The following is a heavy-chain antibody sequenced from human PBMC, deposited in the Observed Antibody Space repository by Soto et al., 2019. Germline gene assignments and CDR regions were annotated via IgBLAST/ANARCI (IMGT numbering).Heavy chain of an antibody. V-gene: IGHV4-4*02. CDR2: ISDSGST. Sequence: SETLSLTCAVSGGSISSSDWWSWVRQPPGKGLEFIGEISDSGSTNYNPSLKSRVTVSVDKSKSHFSLKLASVTAADTALYYCARRHYYDSSGYSQNFDYWGQGTLVTVSS. D-gene: IGHD3-22*01. CDR3: ARRHYYDSSGYSQNFDY. CDR1: GGSISSSDW. J-gene: IGHJ4*02.